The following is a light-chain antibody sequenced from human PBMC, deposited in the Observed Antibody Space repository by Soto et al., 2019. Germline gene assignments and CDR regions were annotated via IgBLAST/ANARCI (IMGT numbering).Light chain of an antibody. J-gene: IGLJ1*01. Sequence: QSALTQPASVSGSPRQSITISCTGASSDVGSYNYVSWYQQHPGKAPKLMIYEVNNRPSGVSNRFSGSKSGNTASLTISGLQAEDEADYYCSSYTSSSTLYVFGTGTKVTVL. CDR1: SSDVGSYNY. CDR2: EVN. V-gene: IGLV2-14*01. CDR3: SSYTSSSTLYV.